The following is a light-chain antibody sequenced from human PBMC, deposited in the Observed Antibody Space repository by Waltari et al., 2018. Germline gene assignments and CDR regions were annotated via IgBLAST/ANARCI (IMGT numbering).Light chain of an antibody. J-gene: IGLJ3*02. CDR1: SSDVGGSKY. Sequence: QSALTQPASVSGSPGQSITISCTGTSSDVGGSKYVSWYQQHPGKAPKLIIYEVSNRPSGISSRFSGSKSGNMASLTISGLQAEDEADYYCSSYASSSTLWVFGGGTKLTVL. CDR2: EVS. V-gene: IGLV2-14*01. CDR3: SSYASSSTLWV.